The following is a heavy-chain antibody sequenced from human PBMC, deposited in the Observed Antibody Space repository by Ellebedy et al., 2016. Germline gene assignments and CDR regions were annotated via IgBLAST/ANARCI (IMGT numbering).Heavy chain of an antibody. CDR2: IYYTGST. CDR3: ARGRGYRTSDNWFDP. J-gene: IGHJ5*02. CDR1: GGSISSSSYY. D-gene: IGHD6-13*01. V-gene: IGHV4-39*07. Sequence: SETLSLTCIVSGGSISSSSYYWGWIRQPPGKGLEWIGTIYYTGSTYYNLSLKRRVTISVDTSKNQFSLKLSSVTAADTAVYYCARGRGYRTSDNWFDPWGQGTLVTVSS.